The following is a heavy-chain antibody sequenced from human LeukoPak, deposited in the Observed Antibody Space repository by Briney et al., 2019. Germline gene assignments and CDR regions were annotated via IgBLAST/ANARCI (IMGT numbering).Heavy chain of an antibody. CDR3: ARTNYYGSGSYYPDF. Sequence: PSETLSLTCSVSVGSISTDYWSWLRQPPGKGLEWIGFIYHSGSTDYNPSLKSRGTISVDTSKNQFSLKLRSVTAADTAVYYCARTNYYGSGSYYPDFWGQGTLVTVSS. J-gene: IGHJ4*02. CDR2: IYHSGST. V-gene: IGHV4-59*08. CDR1: VGSISTDY. D-gene: IGHD3-10*01.